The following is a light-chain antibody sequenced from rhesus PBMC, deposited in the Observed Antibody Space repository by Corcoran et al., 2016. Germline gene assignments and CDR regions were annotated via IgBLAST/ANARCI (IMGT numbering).Light chain of an antibody. J-gene: IGKJ3*01. Sequence: DIQMTQSPSSLSASVGDRVTITCRASQGISDYLSWYQQKPGKAPKRLLYAASSLESGVPSRFSGSGSGTEFTLPFRSLQPEDFAAYYCLQGYITPFTFGPGTKLDIK. CDR2: AAS. V-gene: IGKV1-36*02. CDR1: QGISDY. CDR3: LQGYITPFT.